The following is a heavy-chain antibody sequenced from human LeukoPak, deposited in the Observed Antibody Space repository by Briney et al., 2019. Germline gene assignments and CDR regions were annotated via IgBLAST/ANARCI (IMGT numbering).Heavy chain of an antibody. V-gene: IGHV4-59*08. J-gene: IGHJ6*04. CDR2: IYYSSST. CDR3: ARHMYSSRWSAAV. CDR1: GGSISSYH. Sequence: SETLSLTCTVSGGSISSYHWSWIRQPPAKGLEWIRYIYYSSSTNYNISLKSRVTISVDTSKNQFSLKLSSVNAADTAVYYCARHMYSSRWSAAVWGEGTTVTVSS. D-gene: IGHD6-13*01.